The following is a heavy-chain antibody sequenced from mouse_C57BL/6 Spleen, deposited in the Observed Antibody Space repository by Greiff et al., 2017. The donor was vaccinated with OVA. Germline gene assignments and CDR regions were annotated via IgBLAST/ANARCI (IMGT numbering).Heavy chain of an antibody. CDR3: ARGAVAFDY. V-gene: IGHV1-26*01. CDR2: INPNNGGT. Sequence: EVKLQQSGPELVKPGASVKISCKASGYTFTDYYMNWVKQSHGKSLEWIGDINPNNGGTSYNQKFKGKATLTVDKSSSTAYMELRSLTSEDSAVYYCARGAVAFDYWGQGTTLTVSS. D-gene: IGHD1-1*01. J-gene: IGHJ2*01. CDR1: GYTFTDYY.